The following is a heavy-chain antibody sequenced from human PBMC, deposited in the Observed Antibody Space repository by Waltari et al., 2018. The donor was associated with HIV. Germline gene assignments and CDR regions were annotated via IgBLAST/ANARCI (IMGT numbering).Heavy chain of an antibody. J-gene: IGHJ4*02. D-gene: IGHD3-10*01. CDR3: ARRLSAGTY. CDR1: GFSLSPYA. CDR2: IYGDAT. V-gene: IGHV3-23*05. Sequence: EVRLLESGGGLVQPGESLRLSCAASGFSLSPYAIDWVRQAPGKGLEWVSSIYGDATFYAHSVKGRFTISTDNAKNTVYLQMNGLSAVDTAEYYCARRLSAGTYWGQGTPVTVSS.